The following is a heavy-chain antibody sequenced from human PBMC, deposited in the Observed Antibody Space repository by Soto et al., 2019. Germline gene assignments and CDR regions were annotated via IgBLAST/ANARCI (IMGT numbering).Heavy chain of an antibody. CDR3: ARHGGVAPAEYFQH. CDR1: GDSIISRTYY. J-gene: IGHJ1*01. D-gene: IGHD3-3*01. CDR2: THFSGST. Sequence: QLQLQESGPGLVKPSETLSLTCTVSGDSIISRTYYWVWIRQAPGKGLEWIGTTHFSGSTYYNPSLKSRVTISVDTSKNQFSLRLNSVTAADTAAYYCARHGGVAPAEYFQHWGQGTLVTVSS. V-gene: IGHV4-39*01.